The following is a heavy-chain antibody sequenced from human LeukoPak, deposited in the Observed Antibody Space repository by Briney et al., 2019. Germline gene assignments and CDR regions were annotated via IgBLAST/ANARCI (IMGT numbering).Heavy chain of an antibody. V-gene: IGHV5-51*01. CDR2: IYPADSDT. CDR3: ARQSRDGSKTRGYYFDS. J-gene: IGHJ4*02. Sequence: RESLKISCKVTGYIFTNYWIGSVRHMPGKGLESNSIIYPADSDTTDSPSFEGQVTISADKSIATVYLQWSSLKASDTATYYCARQSRDGSKTRGYYFDSWGQGTLVTVSS. CDR1: GYIFTNYW. D-gene: IGHD3-10*01.